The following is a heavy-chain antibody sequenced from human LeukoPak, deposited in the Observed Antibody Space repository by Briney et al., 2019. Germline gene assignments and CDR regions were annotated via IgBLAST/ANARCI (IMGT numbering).Heavy chain of an antibody. CDR1: GASISSLY. Sequence: SETPSLTCTVSGASISSLYWSWIRQPPGRGLEWIGFISNSGSPTYNPSLNSRVTISLDTSKNQFSLKVNYVTAADTAVYYCASESRQLGNWGQGTLVTVAS. CDR2: ISNSGSP. D-gene: IGHD1-1*01. CDR3: ASESRQLGN. J-gene: IGHJ4*02. V-gene: IGHV4-59*01.